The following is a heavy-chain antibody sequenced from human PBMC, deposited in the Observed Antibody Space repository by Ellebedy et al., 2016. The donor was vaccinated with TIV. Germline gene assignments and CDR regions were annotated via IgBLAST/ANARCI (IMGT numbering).Heavy chain of an antibody. CDR1: GGSVSSGSYY. J-gene: IGHJ3*02. V-gene: IGHV4-61*01. Sequence: SETLSLXXTVSGGSVSSGSYYWSWIRQPPGKGLEWIGYIYYSGSTNYNPSLKSRVTISVDTSKNQFSLKLSSVTAADTAVYYCARDSSIAAAGSAFDIWGQGTMVTVSS. CDR2: IYYSGST. D-gene: IGHD6-13*01. CDR3: ARDSSIAAAGSAFDI.